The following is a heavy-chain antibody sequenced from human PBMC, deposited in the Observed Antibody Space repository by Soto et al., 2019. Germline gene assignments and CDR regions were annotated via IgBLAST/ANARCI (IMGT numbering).Heavy chain of an antibody. J-gene: IGHJ4*02. V-gene: IGHV3-9*01. CDR1: GFTFDDYG. CDR2: ISWNSDST. D-gene: IGHD2-15*01. Sequence: PGGSLRLSCAASGFTFDDYGMHWVRQVPGKGLEWVSGISWNSDSTAYADSVKGRFTISRDNARNSLYLQMNSLRPDDTALYYCAKDIYDSGHSGGFDYWGQGTLVTVSS. CDR3: AKDIYDSGHSGGFDY.